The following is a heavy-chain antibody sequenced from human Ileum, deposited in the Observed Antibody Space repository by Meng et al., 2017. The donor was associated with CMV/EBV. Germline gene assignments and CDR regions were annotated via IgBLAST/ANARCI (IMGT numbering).Heavy chain of an antibody. CDR1: GYSFTSYW. CDR2: IYPGDSDT. J-gene: IGHJ4*02. CDR3: ARADSSSWFYFDF. V-gene: IGHV5-51*01. Sequence: GGSLRLSCKGSGYSFTSYWIGWVRQMPGKGLEWMGIIYPGDSDTRYSPSFQGQVTISADKSISTAYLQWSSLKASDTAMYYCARADSSSWFYFDFWGQGTLVTVSS. D-gene: IGHD6-13*01.